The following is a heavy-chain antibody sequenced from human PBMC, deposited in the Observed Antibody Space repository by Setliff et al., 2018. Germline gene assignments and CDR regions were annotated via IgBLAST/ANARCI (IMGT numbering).Heavy chain of an antibody. V-gene: IGHV1-3*01. J-gene: IGHJ5*02. D-gene: IGHD3-3*01. CDR2: INAGNGNT. Sequence: ASVKVSCKASGYTFTNHSMHWVRQAPGQRLEWMGWINAGNGNTKYSQKFQGRVTITRDTSASTAYMELSSLRSEDTAVYYCARDTYIGDFWSGSYIQGPFDPWGQGTLVTVSS. CDR1: GYTFTNHS. CDR3: ARDTYIGDFWSGSYIQGPFDP.